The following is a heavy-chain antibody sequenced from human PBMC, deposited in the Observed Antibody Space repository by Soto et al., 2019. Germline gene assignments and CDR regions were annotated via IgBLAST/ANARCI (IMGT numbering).Heavy chain of an antibody. CDR2: IYYSGST. Sequence: SETLSLTCTVSGGSISSSSYYWGWIRQPPGKGLEWIGSIYYSGSTYYNPSLKSRVTISVDTSKNQFSLKLSSVTAADTAVYYCASQNYYGSGSYLGPYNWFDPWGQGTLVTVSS. CDR1: GGSISSSSYY. D-gene: IGHD3-10*01. J-gene: IGHJ5*02. CDR3: ASQNYYGSGSYLGPYNWFDP. V-gene: IGHV4-39*01.